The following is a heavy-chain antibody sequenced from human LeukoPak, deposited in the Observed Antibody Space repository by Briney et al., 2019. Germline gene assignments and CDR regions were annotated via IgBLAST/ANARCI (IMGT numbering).Heavy chain of an antibody. J-gene: IGHJ4*02. D-gene: IGHD6-13*01. CDR2: ISSSSSYI. CDR3: VRDLSSSWEYYFDY. V-gene: IGHV3-21*01. Sequence: PGGSLRLSCAASGFTFSSYSMNWVRQAPGKVLEWVSSISSSSSYIYYADSVKGRFTISRDNAKNSLYLQMNSLRAEDTAVYYCVRDLSSSWEYYFDYWGQGTLVTVSS. CDR1: GFTFSSYS.